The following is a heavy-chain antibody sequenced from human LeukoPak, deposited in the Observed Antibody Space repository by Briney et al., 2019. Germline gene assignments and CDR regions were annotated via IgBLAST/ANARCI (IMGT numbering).Heavy chain of an antibody. CDR2: ISSSSSYI. J-gene: IGHJ4*02. CDR3: ARLAASAFDY. V-gene: IGHV3-21*01. D-gene: IGHD6-25*01. Sequence: PGGSLRLSCAASGFTFSSYSMNWVRQAPGRGLEWVSSISSSSSYIYYADSVKGRFTISRDNAKNSLYLQMNSLRAEDTAVYYCARLAASAFDYWGQGTLVTVSS. CDR1: GFTFSSYS.